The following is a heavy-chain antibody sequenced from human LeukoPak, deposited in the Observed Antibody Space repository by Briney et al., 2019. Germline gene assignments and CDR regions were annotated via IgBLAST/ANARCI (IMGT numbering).Heavy chain of an antibody. D-gene: IGHD3-3*01. CDR3: ARGALRGGFVDFDY. CDR2: INAGNGNT. CDR1: GYSFTSYA. V-gene: IGHV1-3*03. Sequence: ASVKVSCKASGYSFTSYAMHWVRQAPGQRLEWMGWINAGNGNTKYSQEFQGRVTITRDTSASTAYMELSSLRSEDMAVYYCARGALRGGFVDFDYWGQGTLVTVSS. J-gene: IGHJ4*02.